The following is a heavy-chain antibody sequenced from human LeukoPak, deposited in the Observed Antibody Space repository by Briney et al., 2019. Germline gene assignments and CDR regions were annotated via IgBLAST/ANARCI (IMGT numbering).Heavy chain of an antibody. CDR2: ISGSGGST. CDR1: GFTFSSYA. V-gene: IGHV3-23*01. Sequence: GGSLRLSCAASGFTFSSYAMSWVRQAPGKGLEWGSAISGSGGSTYYADSVKGRFTISRDNSKNTLYLQMNSLRAEDTAVYYCAKLPKRITMVRGVMIAFDYWGQGTLVTVSS. CDR3: AKLPKRITMVRGVMIAFDY. J-gene: IGHJ4*02. D-gene: IGHD3-10*01.